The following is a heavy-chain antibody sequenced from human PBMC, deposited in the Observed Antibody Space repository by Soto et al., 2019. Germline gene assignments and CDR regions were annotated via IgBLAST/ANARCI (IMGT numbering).Heavy chain of an antibody. CDR2: IIPIFGTA. J-gene: IGHJ6*02. CDR1: GGTFSSYA. CDR3: ARGYYDSSGYYYYYYYGMDV. Sequence: GASVKVSCKASGGTFSSYAISWVRQAPGQGLEWMGGIIPIFGTANYAQKFQGRVTITADESTSTAYMELSSLRSEDTAVYYCARGYYDSSGYYYYYYYGMDVWGQGTTVIVSS. V-gene: IGHV1-69*13. D-gene: IGHD3-22*01.